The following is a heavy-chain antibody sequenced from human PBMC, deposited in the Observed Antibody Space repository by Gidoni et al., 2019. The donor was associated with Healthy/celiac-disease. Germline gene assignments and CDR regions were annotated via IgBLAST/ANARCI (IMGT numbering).Heavy chain of an antibody. D-gene: IGHD3-3*01. V-gene: IGHV4-34*01. CDR2: INHSGST. CDR1: GGSFSGYY. Sequence: QVQLQQWGAGLLKPSETLSLTCAVYGGSFSGYYWSWIRQPPGKGLEWIGEINHSGSTNYNPSLKSRVTISVDTSKNQFSLKLSSVTAADTAVYYCARGLGFLEWLLPKYNWFDPWGQGTLVTVSS. CDR3: ARGLGFLEWLLPKYNWFDP. J-gene: IGHJ5*02.